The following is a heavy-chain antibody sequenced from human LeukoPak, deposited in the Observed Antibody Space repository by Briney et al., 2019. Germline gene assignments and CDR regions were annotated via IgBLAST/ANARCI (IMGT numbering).Heavy chain of an antibody. CDR1: GYSFTAYG. Sequence: SVKVSCKASGYSFTAYGMGWLRQAPGQGLEWMGWISGHTGTAIYAQNLQGRVTLTADTFTSTVYMEMRSLRSDDTAVYYCARGGSGDHQEQLGPPGYYHYMDVWGTGTTVTVSS. V-gene: IGHV1-18*01. J-gene: IGHJ6*03. CDR2: ISGHTGTA. CDR3: ARGGSGDHQEQLGPPGYYHYMDV. D-gene: IGHD3-10*01.